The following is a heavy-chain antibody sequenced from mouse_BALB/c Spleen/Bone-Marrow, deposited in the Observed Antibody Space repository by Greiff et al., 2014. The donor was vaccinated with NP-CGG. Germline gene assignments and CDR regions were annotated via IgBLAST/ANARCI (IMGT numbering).Heavy chain of an antibody. J-gene: IGHJ1*01. CDR3: AMGVRLYWYFGV. V-gene: IGHV1-26*01. CDR2: INPNNGDT. CDR1: GYTFTDYY. Sequence: SGPELVKPGASVKMSCKASGYTFTDYYMKWVKESHEKSLEWIGDINPNNGDTFYYQKFKGKATLTVHRSSSTAYIQLDSLTSEDSAVYYCAMGVRLYWYFGVWGAGTTVTVSS.